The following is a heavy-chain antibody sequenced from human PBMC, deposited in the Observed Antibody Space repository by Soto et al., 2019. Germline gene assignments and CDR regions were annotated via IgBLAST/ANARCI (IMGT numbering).Heavy chain of an antibody. V-gene: IGHV4-34*01. J-gene: IGHJ4*02. CDR2: INHSGST. CDR3: ARGRAARPRYFDY. CDR1: GGSFSGYY. D-gene: IGHD6-6*01. Sequence: QVQLQQWGAGLLKPSETLSLTCAVYGGSFSGYYWSWIRQPPGKGLEWIGEINHSGSTNYNPSLKSRVTISVDTSKNQFSLKLSSVTAADTAVYYCARGRAARPRYFDYWGQGTLVTVSS.